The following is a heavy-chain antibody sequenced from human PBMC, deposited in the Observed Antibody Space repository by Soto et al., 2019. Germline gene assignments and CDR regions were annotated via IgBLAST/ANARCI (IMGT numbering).Heavy chain of an antibody. V-gene: IGHV1-69*13. Sequence: SSVKVSCKASGGTFSSYAISWVRQAPGQGLEWMGGIIPIFGTANYAQKFQGRVTITADESTSTAYMELSSLRSEDTAVYYCAQLVVVAATAYYYYGMDVWGQGTTVTVSS. CDR2: IIPIFGTA. CDR1: GGTFSSYA. J-gene: IGHJ6*02. CDR3: AQLVVVAATAYYYYGMDV. D-gene: IGHD2-15*01.